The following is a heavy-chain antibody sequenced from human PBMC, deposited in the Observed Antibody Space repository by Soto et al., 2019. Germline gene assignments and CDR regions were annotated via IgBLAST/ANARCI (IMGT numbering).Heavy chain of an antibody. CDR3: ARSMVRGPTFP. D-gene: IGHD3-10*01. CDR1: GYTFTSYY. V-gene: IGHV1-46*01. Sequence: ASVKVSCKASGYTFTSYYMHWVRQAPGQGLEWMGIINPSGGNTNYAQKLQGRVTMTTDTSTSTAYMELRSLRSNDTAVYYCARSMVRGPTFPWGQGTLVTVSS. J-gene: IGHJ5*02. CDR2: INPSGGNT.